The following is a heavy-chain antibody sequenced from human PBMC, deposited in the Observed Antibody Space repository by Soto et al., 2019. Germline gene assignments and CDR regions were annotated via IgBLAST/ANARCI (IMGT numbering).Heavy chain of an antibody. Sequence: EVQLLESGGGLVQPGGSLRLSCAASGFTFTDYAMNWVRQAPGKGLEWVSSIGGTSGNTFYADSVKGRFTISKDNFKNTLFLQMNSLRVEDTAIYYCAKEIPTAGTCVFFDYWGQGTLVTVSS. V-gene: IGHV3-23*01. CDR1: GFTFTDYA. D-gene: IGHD3-10*01. CDR2: IGGTSGNT. CDR3: AKEIPTAGTCVFFDY. J-gene: IGHJ4*02.